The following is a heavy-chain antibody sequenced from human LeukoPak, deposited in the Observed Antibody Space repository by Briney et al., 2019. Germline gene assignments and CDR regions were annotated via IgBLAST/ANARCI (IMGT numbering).Heavy chain of an antibody. CDR2: IKQDGSEG. CDR1: GFTFTSYW. J-gene: IGHJ3*02. CDR3: AARDYELGFEI. Sequence: GGSLRLSCAASGFTFTSYWMNWVRQAPGKGLEWVANIKQDGSEGYYVDSVKGRFTISRDNAKNSLYLQMNSLRVEDTAVYYCAARDYELGFEIWGQGTMVTVSS. D-gene: IGHD4-17*01. V-gene: IGHV3-7*05.